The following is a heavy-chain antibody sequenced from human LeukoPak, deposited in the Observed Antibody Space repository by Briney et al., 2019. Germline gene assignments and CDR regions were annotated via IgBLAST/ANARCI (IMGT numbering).Heavy chain of an antibody. J-gene: IGHJ4*02. CDR1: GGSINNYY. D-gene: IGHD4-17*01. V-gene: IGHV4-59*01. CDR3: ARDSTPYGHSGY. CDR2: IYYSGST. Sequence: SETLSLTCTVSGGSINNYYWSWIRQPPGKGLEWIGYIYYSGSTNYNPSLKGRVTISVDTSKNQFSLNLSSVTAADTAVYYCARDSTPYGHSGYWGQGTLVTVSP.